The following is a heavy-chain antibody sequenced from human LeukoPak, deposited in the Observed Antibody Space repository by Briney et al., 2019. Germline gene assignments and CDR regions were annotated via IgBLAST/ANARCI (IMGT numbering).Heavy chain of an antibody. J-gene: IGHJ6*03. CDR1: GYTFTSYA. D-gene: IGHD3-16*02. CDR2: INTNTGNA. V-gene: IGHV7-4-1*02. CDR3: ASSSMITFGGVIVKPGYYYYYMDV. Sequence: ASVNVSCKASGYTFTSYAMNLVRHPPGQGHESVGWINTNTGNATYAQAFTGRFVFSLDTSVSTAYLQISSLKAEDTAVYYCASSSMITFGGVIVKPGYYYYYMDVWGKGPTVTVSS.